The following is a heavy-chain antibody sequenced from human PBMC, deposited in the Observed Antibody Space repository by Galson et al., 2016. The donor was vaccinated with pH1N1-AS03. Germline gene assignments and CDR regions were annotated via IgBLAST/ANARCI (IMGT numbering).Heavy chain of an antibody. V-gene: IGHV2-5*02. CDR1: GFSLTTSAVG. Sequence: VKPTQTLTLTCTFSGFSLTTSAVGVVWIRQPPGKALEWLALIYWDDDKRYNSSLKSRLTITKDTSKNQVVLTMTNMDPVDTATYYCARTAGWLPDFWGQGTLVTVSS. D-gene: IGHD3-9*01. CDR2: IYWDDDK. J-gene: IGHJ4*02. CDR3: ARTAGWLPDF.